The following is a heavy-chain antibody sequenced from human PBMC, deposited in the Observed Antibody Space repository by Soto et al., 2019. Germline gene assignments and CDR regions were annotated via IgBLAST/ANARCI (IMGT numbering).Heavy chain of an antibody. J-gene: IGHJ6*02. V-gene: IGHV4-4*07. Sequence: SETLSLTCSVSGDSISTSYWSWIRQPAEKRPEWIGRIHSNGNSHYNPSLRSRVSISIDTSKNQFSLKVGSVTAADTAVYYCASSSLYGMDVWGQGTTVTVSS. CDR1: GDSISTSY. CDR2: IHSNGNS. CDR3: ASSSLYGMDV.